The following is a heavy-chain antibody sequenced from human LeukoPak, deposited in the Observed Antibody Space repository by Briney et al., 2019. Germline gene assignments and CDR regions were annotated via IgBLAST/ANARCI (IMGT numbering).Heavy chain of an antibody. J-gene: IGHJ4*03. D-gene: IGHD2-2*01. CDR1: GGSISSSSYY. CDR2: IYYSGST. CDR3: ARLSHCSSTSCFDY. Sequence: PSETLSLTCTVSGGSISSSSYYWGWIRQPPGKGLEWIGSIYYSGSTYYNPSLKSRVTISVDTSKNQFSLKLSSVTAADTAVYYCARLSHCSSTSCFDYWGQGTLVTVSS. V-gene: IGHV4-39*01.